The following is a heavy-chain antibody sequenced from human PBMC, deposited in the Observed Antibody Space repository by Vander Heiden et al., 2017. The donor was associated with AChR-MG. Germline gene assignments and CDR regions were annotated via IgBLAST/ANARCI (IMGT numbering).Heavy chain of an antibody. J-gene: IGHJ6*02. Sequence: QLQLQESGPGLVKPSETLSLTCTVSGGSISSSSYYWGWIRQPPGKGLEWIGSIYYSGSTYYNPSLKSRVTISVDTSKNQFSLKLSSVTAADTAVYYCAPVTAELGYGMDVWGQGTTVTVSS. D-gene: IGHD2-21*02. CDR2: IYYSGST. V-gene: IGHV4-39*01. CDR3: APVTAELGYGMDV. CDR1: GGSISSSSYY.